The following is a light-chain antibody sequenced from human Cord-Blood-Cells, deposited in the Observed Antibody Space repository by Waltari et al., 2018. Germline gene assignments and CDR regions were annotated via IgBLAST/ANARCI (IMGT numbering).Light chain of an antibody. CDR2: EVS. CDR1: SSDVGGYNY. CDR3: SAYTSSSTYV. V-gene: IGLV2-14*01. J-gene: IGLJ1*01. Sequence: QSALTQPASVSGSPGQSITISCTGTSSDVGGYNYVSWYQQHPGKAPKLMIYEVSNRPSRVSMRFSGSKSGNTASLTISGHQAEDEADYYCSAYTSSSTYVFGTGTKVTVL.